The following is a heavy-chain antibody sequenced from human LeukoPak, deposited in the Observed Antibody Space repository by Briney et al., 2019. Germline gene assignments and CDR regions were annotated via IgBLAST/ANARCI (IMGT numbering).Heavy chain of an antibody. CDR2: IYYSGST. J-gene: IGHJ4*02. CDR1: GGSISSYY. Sequence: SETLSLTCTVPGGSISSYYWSWIRKPPGKGLEWIGYIYYSGSTNYNPSLKSRVTISVDTSKNQFSLKLSSVTAADTAVYYCAMSVHYDFWRAYCFDYWGQGTLVPVSS. D-gene: IGHD3-3*01. CDR3: AMSVHYDFWRAYCFDY. V-gene: IGHV4-59*03.